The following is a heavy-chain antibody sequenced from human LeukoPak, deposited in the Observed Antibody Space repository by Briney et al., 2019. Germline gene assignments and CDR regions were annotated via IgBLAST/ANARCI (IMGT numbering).Heavy chain of an antibody. D-gene: IGHD4-17*01. CDR3: ARVRDYGDYVYVGYMDV. Sequence: PGGSLRLSCVASGFAFSQFPVHWVRQAPGKRLEWVAFISHDGGNKKYGDSVKGRFTISRDNSKNTLYLQMNSLRAEDTAVYYCARVRDYGDYVYVGYMDVWGKGTTVTVSS. CDR1: GFAFSQFP. CDR2: ISHDGGNK. J-gene: IGHJ6*03. V-gene: IGHV3-30*03.